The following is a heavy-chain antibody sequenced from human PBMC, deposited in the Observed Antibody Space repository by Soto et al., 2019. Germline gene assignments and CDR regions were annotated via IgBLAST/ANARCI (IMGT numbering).Heavy chain of an antibody. CDR1: GFTFGDYA. J-gene: IGHJ4*02. Sequence: EVQLVESGGDLVQPGRSLRLSCTTSGFTFGDYAMSWFRQAPGKGLEWIGYIRSNSYGGTTEYAACGKCRFTISRDDSKRVAHMQMNSLETEDTAVYFCARRKYLDYWGQGTLVTVSS. CDR2: IRSNSYGGTT. D-gene: IGHD6-6*01. V-gene: IGHV3-49*03. CDR3: ARRKYLDY.